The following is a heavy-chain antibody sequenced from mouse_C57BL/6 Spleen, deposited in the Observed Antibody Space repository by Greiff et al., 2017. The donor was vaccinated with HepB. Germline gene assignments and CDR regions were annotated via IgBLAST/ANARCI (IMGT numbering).Heavy chain of an antibody. J-gene: IGHJ4*01. CDR2: IYPRSGNT. V-gene: IGHV1-81*01. Sequence: VQLVESGAELARPGASVKLSCKASGYTFTSYGISWVKQRTGQGLEWIGEIYPRSGNTYYNEKFKGKATLTADKSSSTAYMELRSLTSEDSAVYFCARSWDDAMDYWGQGTSVTVSS. CDR3: ARSWDDAMDY. D-gene: IGHD4-1*01. CDR1: GYTFTSYG.